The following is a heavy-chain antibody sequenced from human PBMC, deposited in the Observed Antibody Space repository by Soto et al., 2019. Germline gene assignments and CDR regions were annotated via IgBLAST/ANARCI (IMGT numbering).Heavy chain of an antibody. V-gene: IGHV4-30-4*01. Sequence: SETLSLTCTVSGGSISSGDYYWSWIRQPPGKGLEWIGYIYYSGSTYYNPSLKSRVTISVDTSKNQFSLKLSSVTAADTAVYYCARDRMGANGMDVWGQGTTVTVSS. J-gene: IGHJ6*02. D-gene: IGHD1-26*01. CDR1: GGSISSGDYY. CDR3: ARDRMGANGMDV. CDR2: IYYSGST.